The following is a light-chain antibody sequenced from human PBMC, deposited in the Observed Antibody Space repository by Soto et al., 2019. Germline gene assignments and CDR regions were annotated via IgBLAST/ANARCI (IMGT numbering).Light chain of an antibody. CDR2: DAS. J-gene: IGKJ4*01. Sequence: DIQMTQTPATLSAFAGDRVTVTCRASQSVSSWVAWYQHKPGKAPKFLIYDASTLQSGVPSRFSGSGSGTEFTLTISSLQPDDFATYYCQQLNTLFGGGTKVDIK. CDR1: QSVSSW. V-gene: IGKV1-5*01. CDR3: QQLNTL.